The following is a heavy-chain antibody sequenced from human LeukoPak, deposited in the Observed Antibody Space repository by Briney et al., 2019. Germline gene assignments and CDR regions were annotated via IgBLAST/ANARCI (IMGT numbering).Heavy chain of an antibody. Sequence: GGSLRLSCAASGFTFSSYAMSWVRQAPGRGLEWDSAISGSGGSTYYADSVKGRFTISRDNSKNTLYLQMNSLRAEDTAVYYCGKDEIAARVAVAGYDYWGQGTLVTVSS. D-gene: IGHD6-19*01. CDR3: GKDEIAARVAVAGYDY. V-gene: IGHV3-23*01. J-gene: IGHJ4*02. CDR1: GFTFSSYA. CDR2: ISGSGGST.